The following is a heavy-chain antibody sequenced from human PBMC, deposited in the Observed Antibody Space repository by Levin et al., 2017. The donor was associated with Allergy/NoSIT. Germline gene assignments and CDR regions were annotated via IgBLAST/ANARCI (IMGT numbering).Heavy chain of an antibody. V-gene: IGHV3-23*01. J-gene: IGHJ5*01. CDR1: GFTFNTYA. CDR3: AKKFSSLSGWALDS. Sequence: GESLKISCAASGFTFNTYAMTWVRQAPGKGLEWVSGVSASGGSTYYADSVKGRFTISRDNSKNTLYLQMNSLRPEDTAVYYCAKKFSSLSGWALDSWGQGTLVPVSS. CDR2: VSASGGST. D-gene: IGHD6-19*01.